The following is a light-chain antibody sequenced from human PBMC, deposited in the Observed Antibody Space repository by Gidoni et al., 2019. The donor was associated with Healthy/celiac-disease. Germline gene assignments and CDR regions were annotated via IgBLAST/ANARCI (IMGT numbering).Light chain of an antibody. CDR1: SSHIGSNT. J-gene: IGLJ2*01. Sequence: QPVLTQPTSASGTPGQRVTISCSGSSSHIGSNTVNWYQQLPGTAPKLLIYSNNQRPSGVPDRFSGSKAGTSAALAISGLQSEDEAGYYCAAWDDSLNGVVFGGGTKLTVL. V-gene: IGLV1-44*01. CDR2: SNN. CDR3: AAWDDSLNGVV.